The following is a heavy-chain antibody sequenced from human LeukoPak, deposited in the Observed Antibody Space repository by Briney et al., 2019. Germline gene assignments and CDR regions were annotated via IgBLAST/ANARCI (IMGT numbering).Heavy chain of an antibody. CDR3: ARAYCGGDCYSNYVDV. Sequence: GGSLRLSCAASGFTFSSYSMNWVRQAPGKGLEWVSSISSSSSSYIYYADSVKGRFTISRDNAKNSLYLQMNSLRAEDTAVYYCARAYCGGDCYSNYVDVWGKGTTVTVSS. CDR1: GFTFSSYS. D-gene: IGHD2-21*02. CDR2: ISSSSSSYI. V-gene: IGHV3-21*01. J-gene: IGHJ6*03.